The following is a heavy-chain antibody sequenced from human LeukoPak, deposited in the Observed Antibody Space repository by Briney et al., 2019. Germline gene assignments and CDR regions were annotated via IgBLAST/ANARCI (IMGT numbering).Heavy chain of an antibody. J-gene: IGHJ6*02. CDR3: ARVDDSSGYYDYYYGMDV. D-gene: IGHD3-22*01. Sequence: PSETLSLTCTVSGGSISRYYWSWVRQPPGKGLEWIGYIYYSGSTNYNPSLKSRVTISVDTSKNQFSLKLSSVTAADTAVYYCARVDDSSGYYDYYYGMDVWGQGTTVTVSS. V-gene: IGHV4-59*01. CDR2: IYYSGST. CDR1: GGSISRYY.